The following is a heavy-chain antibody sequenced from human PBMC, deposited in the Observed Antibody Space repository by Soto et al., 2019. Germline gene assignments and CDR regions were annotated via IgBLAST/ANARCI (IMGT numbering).Heavy chain of an antibody. Sequence: GGSLRLSCAASGFTFSTYGMHWVRQPPGKGLEWVAVISSDGSNKHYADPVKGRFTISRDNSKNTLYLQMNSLRVEDTAVYYCAKTITTYSGDSRGRGALVDYWGQGTLVTV. CDR1: GFTFSTYG. V-gene: IGHV3-30*18. J-gene: IGHJ4*02. CDR2: ISSDGSNK. D-gene: IGHD3-22*01. CDR3: AKTITTYSGDSRGRGALVDY.